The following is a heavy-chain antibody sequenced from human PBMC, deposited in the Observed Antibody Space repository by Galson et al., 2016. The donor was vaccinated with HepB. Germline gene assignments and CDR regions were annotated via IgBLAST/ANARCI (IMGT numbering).Heavy chain of an antibody. CDR3: ARNDTMVQGGYYGMDV. V-gene: IGHV4-39*01. CDR2: IYYSGST. Sequence: SETLSLTCTVSGDSISSSNYYWGWIRQPPRKGLEWIGSIYYSGSTYYNPSLKSRVTISVDTSRKQFYLRLNSVTAAETAVYYCARNDTMVQGGYYGMDVWGQGTTVTVSS. CDR1: GDSISSSNYY. J-gene: IGHJ6*02. D-gene: IGHD3-10*01.